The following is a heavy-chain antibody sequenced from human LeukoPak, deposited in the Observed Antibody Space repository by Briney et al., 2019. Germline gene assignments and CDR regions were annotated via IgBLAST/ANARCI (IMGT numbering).Heavy chain of an antibody. CDR3: ARDLGWFHFDS. J-gene: IGHJ4*02. D-gene: IGHD2-15*01. CDR1: AFTFRNNW. Sequence: GGSLRLSCAASAFTFRNNWMTWVRQAPGKGLEWVAHIKEDGSAQNYIDSVKGRFTISRDNAKNSLFLQMNSVRAEDTAIYYCARDLGWFHFDSWGQGTLVTVSS. CDR2: IKEDGSAQ. V-gene: IGHV3-7*01.